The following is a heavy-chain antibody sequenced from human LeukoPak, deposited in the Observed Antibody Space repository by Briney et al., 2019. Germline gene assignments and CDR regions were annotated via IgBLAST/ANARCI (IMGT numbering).Heavy chain of an antibody. V-gene: IGHV3-74*01. J-gene: IGHJ4*02. Sequence: GGSLRLSCAASGFIFRNYWVHWVRQAPGKGLVWVARINPNGITTTYTDSVKGRFTISRDNAKNTLYLQMNSLRAEDTAVYYCAKDFAGDRDYWGQGTLVTVSS. CDR3: AKDFAGDRDY. D-gene: IGHD4-17*01. CDR2: INPNGITT. CDR1: GFIFRNYW.